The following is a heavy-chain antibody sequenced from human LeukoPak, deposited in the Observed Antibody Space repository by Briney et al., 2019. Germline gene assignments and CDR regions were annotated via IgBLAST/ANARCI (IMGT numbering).Heavy chain of an antibody. D-gene: IGHD2-21*01. Sequence: SETLSLTCAVYGGSFSAYYWSWIRQPPGKGLEWIGEINHSGSTNYNPSLKSRVTKSVDTSKNQFSLKLSSVTAADTAVYYCARGPVVLGGGSDYWGQGTLVTVSS. J-gene: IGHJ4*02. CDR3: ARGPVVLGGGSDY. CDR2: INHSGST. CDR1: GGSFSAYY. V-gene: IGHV4-34*01.